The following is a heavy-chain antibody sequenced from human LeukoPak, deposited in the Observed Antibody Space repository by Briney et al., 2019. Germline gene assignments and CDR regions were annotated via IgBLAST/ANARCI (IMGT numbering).Heavy chain of an antibody. CDR3: AKDFGDYDSSGYQRIQLYYYYYYGMDV. CDR2: ISGSGGST. D-gene: IGHD3-22*01. CDR1: GFTFSSYA. V-gene: IGHV3-23*01. J-gene: IGHJ6*02. Sequence: GGSLRLSCAASGFTFSSYAMSWVRQAPGKGLEWVSAISGSGGSTYYADSVKGRFTISRDNSKNTLYLQMNSLRAEDTAVYYCAKDFGDYDSSGYQRIQLYYYYYYGMDVWGQGTTVTVSS.